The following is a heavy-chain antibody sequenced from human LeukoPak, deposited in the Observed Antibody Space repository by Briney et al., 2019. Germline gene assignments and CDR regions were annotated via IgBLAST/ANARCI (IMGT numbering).Heavy chain of an antibody. CDR3: ARDGGEVYQPNAFDI. V-gene: IGHV4-61*02. D-gene: IGHD2-2*01. J-gene: IGHJ3*02. CDR2: IYASGST. Sequence: PSQTLSLTCTVSGGSISSGSYYWSWIRQPAGKGLEWIGRIYASGSTNYNPSLKSRVTISVDTSKNQFSLKLNSVTAADTAVYYCARDGGEVYQPNAFDIWGQGTMVTVSS. CDR1: GGSISSGSYY.